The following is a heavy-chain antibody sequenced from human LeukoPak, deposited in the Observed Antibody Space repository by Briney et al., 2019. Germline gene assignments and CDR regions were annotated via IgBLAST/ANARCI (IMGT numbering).Heavy chain of an antibody. CDR3: ARTLVGATN. V-gene: IGHV3-48*03. CDR2: ISSSGSSI. CDR1: GVTFSSNE. D-gene: IGHD1-26*01. Sequence: GGSLRLSCAASGVTFSSNEMNWVRQAPGKGPEWVSYISSSGSSIYYADSVKGRFTISRDNAKNSLYLQMNSLGAEDTAVYYCARTLVGATNWGQGTLVTVSS. J-gene: IGHJ4*02.